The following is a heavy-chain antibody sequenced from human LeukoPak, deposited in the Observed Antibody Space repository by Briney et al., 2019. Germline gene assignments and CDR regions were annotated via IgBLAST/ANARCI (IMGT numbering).Heavy chain of an antibody. CDR1: GGSISSYY. V-gene: IGHV4-59*01. Sequence: SETLSLTCTVSGGSISSYYWSWIRQPPGKGLEWIGYIYYSGSTNYNPSLKSRVTISVDTSKNQFSLKLSSVTAADTAVYYCARGAGCSGSYYVDYWGQGTLVTVSS. J-gene: IGHJ4*02. D-gene: IGHD1-26*01. CDR2: IYYSGST. CDR3: ARGAGCSGSYYVDY.